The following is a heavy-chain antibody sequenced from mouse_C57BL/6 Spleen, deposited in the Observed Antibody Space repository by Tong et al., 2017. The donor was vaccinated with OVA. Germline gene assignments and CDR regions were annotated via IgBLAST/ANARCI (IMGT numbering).Heavy chain of an antibody. CDR2: INPNNGGT. CDR3: ARSITTVVADWYFDV. CDR1: GYTFTDYN. V-gene: IGHV1-18*01. Sequence: EVQLQEPGPELVKPGASVKIPCKASGYTFTDYNMDWVKQSHGKSLEWIGDINPNNGGTIYNQKFKGKATLTVDKSSSTAYMELRSLTSEDTAVYYCARSITTVVADWYFDVWGTGTTDAVSS. D-gene: IGHD1-1*01. J-gene: IGHJ1*03.